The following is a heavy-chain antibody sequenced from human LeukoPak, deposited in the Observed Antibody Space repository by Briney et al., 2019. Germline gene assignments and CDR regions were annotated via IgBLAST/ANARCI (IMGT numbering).Heavy chain of an antibody. J-gene: IGHJ4*02. D-gene: IGHD4-17*01. CDR1: GFTFSSYA. Sequence: GRSLRLSCAASGFTFSSYAMHWVRQAPGKGLEWVAVISYDGSNKYYADSVKGRFTISRDNSKNKLYLQMNSLRAEDTAVYYCARDLDYGDYVRPIDYWGQGTLVTVSS. V-gene: IGHV3-30*04. CDR3: ARDLDYGDYVRPIDY. CDR2: ISYDGSNK.